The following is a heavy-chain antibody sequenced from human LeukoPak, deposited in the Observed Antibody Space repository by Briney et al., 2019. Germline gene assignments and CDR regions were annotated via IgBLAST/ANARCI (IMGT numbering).Heavy chain of an antibody. CDR3: ARGGAVAYVY. CDR2: IYYSGST. V-gene: IGHV4-61*01. CDR1: GYSVTSSYY. J-gene: IGHJ4*02. Sequence: PSETLSLTCTVSGYSVTSSYYWGWIRQPPGKGLEWIGYIYYSGSTNYNPSLKSRVTISVDTSKNQFSLKLSSVTAADTAVYYCARGGAVAYVYWGQGTLVTVSS. D-gene: IGHD6-19*01.